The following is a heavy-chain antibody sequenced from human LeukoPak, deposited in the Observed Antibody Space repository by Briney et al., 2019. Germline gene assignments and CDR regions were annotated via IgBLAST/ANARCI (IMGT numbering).Heavy chain of an antibody. CDR2: INHSGST. CDR3: ARRRYSGYHRRAFDI. J-gene: IGHJ3*02. V-gene: IGHV4-34*01. Sequence: SETLSLTCAVYGVSFSGYYWSWIRQPPGKGLEWIGEINHSGSTNYNPSLKSRVTISVDTSKNQFSLKLSSVTAADTAVYYCARRRYSGYHRRAFDIWGQGTMVTVSS. D-gene: IGHD5-12*01. CDR1: GVSFSGYY.